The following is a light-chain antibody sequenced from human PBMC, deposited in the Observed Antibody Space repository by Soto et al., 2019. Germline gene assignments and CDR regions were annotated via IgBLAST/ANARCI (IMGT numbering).Light chain of an antibody. J-gene: IGKJ1*01. Sequence: DIQMTQSPSSLSASVGDRVTITCRASQSISSYLNWYQQKPGKAPKLPIYAASSLQSGVPSRFSGSGSGTEFTLTISSLQPDDFATYYCQQYNSYSAFGQGTKVDIK. CDR3: QQYNSYSA. CDR2: AAS. CDR1: QSISSY. V-gene: IGKV1-39*01.